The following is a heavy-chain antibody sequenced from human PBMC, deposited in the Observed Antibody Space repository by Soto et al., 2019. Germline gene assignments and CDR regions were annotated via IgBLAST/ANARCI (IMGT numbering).Heavy chain of an antibody. CDR1: GYTFTGYY. V-gene: IGHV1-2*04. D-gene: IGHD6-6*01. Sequence: ASVKVSCKASGYTFTGYYMHWVRQAPGQGLEWMGWINPNSGGTNYAQKFQGWVTMTRDTSISTAYMELSRLRSDDTAVYYCARDSKGIGARPATQNYYYGMDVWGQGTTVTVSS. CDR3: ARDSKGIGARPATQNYYYGMDV. CDR2: INPNSGGT. J-gene: IGHJ6*02.